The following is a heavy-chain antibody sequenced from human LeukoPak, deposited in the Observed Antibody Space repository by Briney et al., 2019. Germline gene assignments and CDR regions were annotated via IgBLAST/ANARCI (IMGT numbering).Heavy chain of an antibody. CDR2: ISSGSSVI. V-gene: IGHV3-48*02. Sequence: GGSLRLSCAASGFTLSSYIMNWVRQAPGKGLEWVSYISSGSSVIYYADSVKGRFTISRDNAKNSLYLQMNSLTDDDTAVYYCGRGIRGYSSTWFVDYWGQGTLVTVSS. CDR3: GRGIRGYSSTWFVDY. D-gene: IGHD6-13*01. CDR1: GFTLSSYI. J-gene: IGHJ4*02.